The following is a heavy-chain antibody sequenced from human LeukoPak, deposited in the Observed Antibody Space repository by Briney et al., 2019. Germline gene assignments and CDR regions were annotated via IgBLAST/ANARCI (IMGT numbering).Heavy chain of an antibody. CDR1: GFMFSNYW. V-gene: IGHV3-7*01. J-gene: IGHJ6*03. CDR2: IKPDGSDK. D-gene: IGHD2-15*01. CDR3: ARRDTPSKWYYYIDV. Sequence: GGSLRLPCIASGFMFSNYWMAWVRQVPGKGLEWLANIKPDGSDKYYVDSVKGRFTISRDNAKNSLYPQMSSLGAEDTAVYYCARRDTPSKWYYYIDVWGEGATVRVSS.